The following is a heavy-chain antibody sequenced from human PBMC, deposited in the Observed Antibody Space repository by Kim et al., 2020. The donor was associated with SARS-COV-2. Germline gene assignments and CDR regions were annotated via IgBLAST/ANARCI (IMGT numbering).Heavy chain of an antibody. D-gene: IGHD2-15*01. V-gene: IGHV3-23*01. CDR3: EKDVKTVVASSFDF. J-gene: IGHJ4*02. Sequence: ADSVKGRLTISRDNTKHALYLQMNSLRAKDTAVYYCEKDVKTVVASSFDFWGQGTLVTVSS.